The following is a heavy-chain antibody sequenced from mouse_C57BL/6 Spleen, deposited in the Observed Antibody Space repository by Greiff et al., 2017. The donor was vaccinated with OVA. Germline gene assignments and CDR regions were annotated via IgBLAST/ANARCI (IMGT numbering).Heavy chain of an antibody. J-gene: IGHJ2*01. Sequence: VQLQQSGPELVKPGASVKISCKASGYAFSSSWMNWVKQRPGKGLEWIGRIYPGDGDTNYNGKFKGKATLTADKSSSTAYMQLSSLTSEDSAVYFCASLGGNYDFDYWGQGTTLTVSS. CDR1: GYAFSSSW. CDR2: IYPGDGDT. CDR3: ASLGGNYDFDY. D-gene: IGHD2-1*01. V-gene: IGHV1-82*01.